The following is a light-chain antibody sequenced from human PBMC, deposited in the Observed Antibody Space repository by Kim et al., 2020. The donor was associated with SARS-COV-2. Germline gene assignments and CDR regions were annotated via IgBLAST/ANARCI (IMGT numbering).Light chain of an antibody. V-gene: IGLV2-14*03. CDR3: SSYTSSSTLEVV. Sequence: ITISCTGTSSDVGGYNYVSWYQQHPGKAPKLMIYDVSNRPSGVSNRFSGSKSGNTASLTISGLQAEDEADYYCSSYTSSSTLEVVFGGGTQLTVL. CDR2: DVS. J-gene: IGLJ2*01. CDR1: SSDVGGYNY.